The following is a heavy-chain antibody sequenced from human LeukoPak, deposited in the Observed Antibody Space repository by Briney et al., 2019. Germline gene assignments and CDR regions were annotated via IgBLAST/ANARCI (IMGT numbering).Heavy chain of an antibody. CDR1: GFSFSGYG. V-gene: IGHV3-30*02. CDR3: ARDRHDYTHYFDY. D-gene: IGHD4-11*01. Sequence: GGSLRLSCAASGFSFSGYGMHWVRQAPGKGLEWVAFIRYDGSNEYYADSVKGRFTISRDNAKNSLYLQMNSLRAEDTAVYYCARDRHDYTHYFDYWGQGTLVTVSS. J-gene: IGHJ4*02. CDR2: IRYDGSNE.